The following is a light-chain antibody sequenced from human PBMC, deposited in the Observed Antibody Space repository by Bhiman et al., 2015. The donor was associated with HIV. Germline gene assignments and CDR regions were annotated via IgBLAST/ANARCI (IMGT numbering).Light chain of an antibody. V-gene: IGLV2-14*03. CDR1: SSDVGGYNY. Sequence: QSALTQPASVSGSPGQSITISCTGTSSDVGGYNYVSWYQQHPGKAPKLMIYDVSNRPSGVSNRFSGSKSGNTASLTISGLQTEDEADYYCSSYRTRSSYVFGTGTKVTVL. CDR2: DVS. CDR3: SSYRTRSSYV. J-gene: IGLJ1*01.